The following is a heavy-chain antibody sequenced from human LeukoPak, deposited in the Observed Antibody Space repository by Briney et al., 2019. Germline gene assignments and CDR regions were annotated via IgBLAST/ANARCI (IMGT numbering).Heavy chain of an antibody. J-gene: IGHJ4*02. CDR2: INHSGTT. D-gene: IGHD3-10*01. V-gene: IGHV4-34*01. CDR3: ARGGSYPTSNDY. Sequence: SETLSLTCATYGGPFNGFYWSWIRQPPGKGLEWIGEINHSGTTNYNPPLESRVTISADTSKNQFSLKLSSVTAADTAVYYCARGGSYPTSNDYWGRGTLVTVSS. CDR1: GGPFNGFY.